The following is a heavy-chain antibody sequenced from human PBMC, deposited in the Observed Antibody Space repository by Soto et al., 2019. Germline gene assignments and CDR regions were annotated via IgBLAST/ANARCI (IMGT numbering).Heavy chain of an antibody. CDR1: GFTFSNYA. CDR3: AKGVVVTTAAFDY. CDR2: IGGSGGST. V-gene: IGHV3-23*01. D-gene: IGHD3-22*01. Sequence: PGGSLRLSCAASGFTFSNYAMSWVRQAPGKGLEWVSAIGGSGGSTYYADSVKGRFAISRDNSENTLYLQMNSLRAEDTAVYYCAKGVVVTTAAFDYWGQRTLVTVSS. J-gene: IGHJ4*02.